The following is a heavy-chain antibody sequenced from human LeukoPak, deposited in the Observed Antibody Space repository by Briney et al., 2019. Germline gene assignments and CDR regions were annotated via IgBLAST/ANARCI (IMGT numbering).Heavy chain of an antibody. CDR1: GFTFSGYA. CDR2: ISYDGSNK. CDR3: AKDPQWERQDITYYFDY. V-gene: IGHV3-30*18. D-gene: IGHD1-26*01. Sequence: GGSLRLSCAASGFTFSGYAMHWVRQAPGKGLEWVAVISYDGSNKYYADSVKGRFTISRDKSKNTLYLQMNSLRTEDTAVYYCAKDPQWERQDITYYFDYWGQGTLVTVSS. J-gene: IGHJ4*02.